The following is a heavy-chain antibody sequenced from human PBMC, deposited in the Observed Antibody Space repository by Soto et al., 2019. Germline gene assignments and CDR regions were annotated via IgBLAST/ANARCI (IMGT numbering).Heavy chain of an antibody. CDR2: ISAYNDDT. V-gene: IGHV1-18*01. Sequence: GASVKVSCKTSGYTFTNYGISWVRQAPGQGLEWMGWISAYNDDTKYAQKPQGRVAMTTDTSTSTAYMELRSLRSDDTAIYYCARDGFYAGSGRYFYAYSPPPYYATVALGQAPTVTGPS. CDR1: GYTFTNYG. D-gene: IGHD3-16*01. CDR3: ARDGFYAGSGRYFYAYSPPPYYATVA. J-gene: IGHJ6*02.